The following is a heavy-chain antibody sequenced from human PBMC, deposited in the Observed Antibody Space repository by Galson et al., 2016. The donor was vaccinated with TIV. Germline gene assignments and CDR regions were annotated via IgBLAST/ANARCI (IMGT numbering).Heavy chain of an antibody. CDR3: ARDRVVPAAMGDY. CDR2: INTNTGNP. Sequence: SVKVPCKASGYTFTGYAMNWVRQAPGQGLEWMGWINTNTGNPTYAQGFTGRFVFSLDTSVSTAYLQISSLKAEDTAVYYCARDRVVPAAMGDYWGQGTLVTVSS. V-gene: IGHV7-4-1*02. CDR1: GYTFTGYA. D-gene: IGHD2-2*01. J-gene: IGHJ4*02.